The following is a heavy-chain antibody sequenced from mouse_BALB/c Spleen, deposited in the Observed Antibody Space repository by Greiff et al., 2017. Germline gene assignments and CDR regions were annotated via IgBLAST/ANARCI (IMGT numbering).Heavy chain of an antibody. CDR2: ISNGGGST. CDR1: GFTFSSYT. CDR3: ARLSFLYAMDD. J-gene: IGHJ4*01. V-gene: IGHV5-12-2*01. Sequence: EVKVVESGGGLVQPGGSLKLSCAASGFTFSSYTMSWVRQTPEKRLEWVAYISNGGGSTYYPDTVKGRVTISRDNAKNTLYLQMSRLKSEDTAMYYCARLSFLYAMDDWGQGTSVTVSS.